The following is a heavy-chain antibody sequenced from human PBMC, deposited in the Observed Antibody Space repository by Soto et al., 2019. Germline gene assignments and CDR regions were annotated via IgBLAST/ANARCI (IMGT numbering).Heavy chain of an antibody. D-gene: IGHD3-10*01. CDR3: GRALRGFSAFDI. CDR2: IYHSGSI. J-gene: IGHJ3*02. V-gene: IGHV4-4*02. Sequence: QVQLQESGPGLVKPSGTLSLTCTVSSGSISSTNWWSWVRQPPGKGLEWIGEIYHSGSINYNPSLNSRVTISVDKSKNHFSLTLSSVTAADKAVYYCGRALRGFSAFDIWGQGTLVTVSS. CDR1: SGSISSTNW.